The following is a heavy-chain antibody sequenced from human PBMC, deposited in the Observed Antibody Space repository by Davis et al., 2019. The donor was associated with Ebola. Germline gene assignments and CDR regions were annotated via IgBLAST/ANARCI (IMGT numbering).Heavy chain of an antibody. J-gene: IGHJ4*02. Sequence: GGSLRLSCAASGFTFSSYSMNWVRQAPGKGLKWVSYISSSGSTIYYADSVKGRFTISRDNAKNSLYLQMNSLRAEDTAVYYCARSLWPLGDYWGQGTLVTVSS. CDR2: ISSSGSTI. CDR3: ARSLWPLGDY. CDR1: GFTFSSYS. D-gene: IGHD3-10*01. V-gene: IGHV3-48*04.